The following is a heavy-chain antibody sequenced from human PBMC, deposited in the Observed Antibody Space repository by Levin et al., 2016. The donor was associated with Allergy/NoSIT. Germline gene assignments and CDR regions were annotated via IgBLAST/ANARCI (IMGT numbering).Heavy chain of an antibody. CDR2: IVYDGTIE. V-gene: IGHV3-30*18. CDR1: GFHFNLHG. D-gene: IGHD3-10*01. CDR3: AKDSGHPLIRGALTSLDY. Sequence: GESLKISCATSGFHFNLHGMHWVRQSPGKGLEWVATIVYDGTIEYYEDSVKGRFSISKDKSKSTVYLQMNSLRPEDTAVYYCAKDSGHPLIRGALTSLDYWGPGALVTVSS. J-gene: IGHJ4*02.